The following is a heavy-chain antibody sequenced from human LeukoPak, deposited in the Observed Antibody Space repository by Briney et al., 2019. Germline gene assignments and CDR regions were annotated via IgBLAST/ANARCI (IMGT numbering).Heavy chain of an antibody. CDR2: IGSKAFNYAT. Sequence: GGSLKLSCAASGFIFSGCAVHWVRQAPGKGLEWVGRIGSKAFNYATVYAASVEGRFTISRDDSEHTAFLQMNSLKTEDTAVYYCTRHLDGIAAYDYWGQGSLVTVSS. D-gene: IGHD6-13*01. J-gene: IGHJ4*02. V-gene: IGHV3-73*01. CDR1: GFIFSGCA. CDR3: TRHLDGIAAYDY.